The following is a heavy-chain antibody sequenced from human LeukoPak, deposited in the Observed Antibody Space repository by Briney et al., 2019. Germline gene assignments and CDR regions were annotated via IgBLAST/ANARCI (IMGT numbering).Heavy chain of an antibody. CDR1: GDSVSSNSAA. CDR2: TYYRSKWYN. V-gene: IGHV6-1*01. J-gene: IGHJ3*02. Sequence: SQTLSLTCAISGDSVSSNSAAWNWIRQSPSRGLEWLGRTYYRSKWYNDYAVSVKSRITINPDTSKNQFSLQLNSVTPEDTAVYYCASDRASIWELRPVGAFDIWGQGTMVTVSS. D-gene: IGHD1-26*01. CDR3: ASDRASIWELRPVGAFDI.